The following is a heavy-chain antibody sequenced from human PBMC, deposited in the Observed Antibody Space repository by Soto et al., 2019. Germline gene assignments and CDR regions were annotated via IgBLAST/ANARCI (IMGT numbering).Heavy chain of an antibody. D-gene: IGHD4-17*01. Sequence: SGPTLVNPTQTLTLTCTFSGFSLSTSGVGVGWIRQPPGKALEWLALIYWDDDKRYSPSLKSRLTITKDTSKNQVVLTMTNMDPVDTATYYRAHSAATVIPYYYYYYMDVWGKGTTVTVSS. CDR1: GFSLSTSGVG. J-gene: IGHJ6*03. V-gene: IGHV2-5*02. CDR3: AHSAATVIPYYYYYYMDV. CDR2: IYWDDDK.